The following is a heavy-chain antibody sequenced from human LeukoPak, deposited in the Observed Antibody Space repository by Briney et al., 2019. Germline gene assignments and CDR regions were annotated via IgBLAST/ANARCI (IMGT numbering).Heavy chain of an antibody. CDR2: IYPGDSDT. D-gene: IGHD2-2*01. CDR3: AGLSPYCSSTSCYFDY. J-gene: IGHJ4*02. Sequence: GESLKISCKGSGYSFTSYWIGWVRQMPGKGLEWMGIIYPGDSDTRYSPSFQGQVTISADKSISTAYLQWSSLKASDTAMYYCAGLSPYCSSTSCYFDYWGQGTLVTVSS. CDR1: GYSFTSYW. V-gene: IGHV5-51*01.